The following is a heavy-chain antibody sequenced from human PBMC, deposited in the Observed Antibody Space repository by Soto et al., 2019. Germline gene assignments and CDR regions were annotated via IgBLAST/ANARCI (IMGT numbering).Heavy chain of an antibody. CDR1: GFTFSTHG. Sequence: PGGSLRLSCAASGFTFSTHGMHWVRQAPGKGLEWVAAILYDGSYKYYVDSVKGRFTISRDNSKNTLYLQINSLRVEDTAVYYCAKEAGQYSLVYEYGDYFDYWGQGTLVTVSS. J-gene: IGHJ4*02. V-gene: IGHV3-30*18. D-gene: IGHD4-17*01. CDR2: ILYDGSYK. CDR3: AKEAGQYSLVYEYGDYFDY.